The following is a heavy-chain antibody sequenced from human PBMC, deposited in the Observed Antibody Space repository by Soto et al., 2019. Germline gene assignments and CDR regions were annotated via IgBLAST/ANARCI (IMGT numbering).Heavy chain of an antibody. CDR2: IIPISGTA. CDR1: EDIIITHE. J-gene: IGHJ4*02. Sequence: QVQLVQSGAEVKKPGSWWRATSRPPEDIIITHEFIGLGQPPGQGLEWLGGIIPISGTAEYAQKFQGRVTITADRSTSTVYMEVSSLRSEDTAIFYCARKGGDYSNALFFFDSWGQGTLVTVSS. V-gene: IGHV1-69*06. D-gene: IGHD4-4*01. CDR3: ARKGGDYSNALFFFDS.